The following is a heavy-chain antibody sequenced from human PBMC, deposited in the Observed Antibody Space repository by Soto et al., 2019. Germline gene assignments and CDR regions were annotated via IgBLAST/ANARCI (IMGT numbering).Heavy chain of an antibody. CDR3: ARVRPDILTGYHTNNCFDP. CDR1: GGSISSGDYY. D-gene: IGHD3-9*01. Sequence: PSETLSLTCTVSGGSISSGDYYWSWIRQPPGKGLEWIGYIYYSGSTYYNPSLKSRVTISVDTSKNQFSLKLSSVTAADTAVYYCARVRPDILTGYHTNNCFDPWGQGTLVTVSS. J-gene: IGHJ5*02. V-gene: IGHV4-30-4*01. CDR2: IYYSGST.